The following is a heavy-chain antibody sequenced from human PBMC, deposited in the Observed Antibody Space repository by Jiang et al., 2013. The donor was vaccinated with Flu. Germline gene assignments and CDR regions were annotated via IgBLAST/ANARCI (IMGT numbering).Heavy chain of an antibody. CDR2: ISYDGSNK. CDR3: ARDEASSDTQYFDY. Sequence: QLLESGGGVVQPGRSLRLSCAASGFTFSSYAMHWVRQAPGKGLEWVAVISYDGSNKYYADSVKGRFTISRDNSKNTLYLQMNSLRAEDTAVYYCARDEASSDTQYFDYWGQGTLVTVSS. D-gene: IGHD2-2*01. J-gene: IGHJ4*02. CDR1: GFTFSSYA. V-gene: IGHV3-30*04.